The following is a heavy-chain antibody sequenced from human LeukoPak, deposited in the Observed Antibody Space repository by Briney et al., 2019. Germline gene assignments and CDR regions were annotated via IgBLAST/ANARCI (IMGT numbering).Heavy chain of an antibody. V-gene: IGHV3-30*18. Sequence: GGSLRLSCAASGFTFSSYGMHGVRQAPGKGLERVAVISYDGGNKYYADSVKGRFTISRDNSKNTLYLQMNSLRAEDTAVYYCAKDRRALLWFGEPFDYWGQGTLVTVSS. J-gene: IGHJ4*02. CDR1: GFTFSSYG. D-gene: IGHD3-10*01. CDR2: ISYDGGNK. CDR3: AKDRRALLWFGEPFDY.